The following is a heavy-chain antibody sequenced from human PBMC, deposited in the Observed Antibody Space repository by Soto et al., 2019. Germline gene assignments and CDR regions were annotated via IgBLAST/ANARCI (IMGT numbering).Heavy chain of an antibody. CDR3: ARDNAYNSDLPFH. V-gene: IGHV4-59*01. CDR2: IYYSGST. CDR1: GGSFSAYY. Sequence: SETLSLTCAVYGGSFSAYYWSWIRQPPGKGLEWIGYIYYSGSTYYNPSLKSRVTISVDTSRNQFSLEVSSVTAADTAVYYCARDNAYNSDLPFHWGQGSLVTVSS. D-gene: IGHD1-20*01. J-gene: IGHJ4*02.